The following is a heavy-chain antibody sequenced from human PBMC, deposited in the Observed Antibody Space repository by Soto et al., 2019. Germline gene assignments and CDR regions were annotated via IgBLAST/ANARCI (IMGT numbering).Heavy chain of an antibody. Sequence: EVQLVESGGGLVKPGGSLRLSCAASGFTFSNAWMSWVRQAPGKGLEWVGRIKSKTDDGTTDYAAPVKGRFTISRDDSKNTLYLQMNNLKTEDTAVYYCTTDLPGGYYGSGSYYNVRYYGMDVWGQGTTVTVSS. CDR2: IKSKTDDGTT. J-gene: IGHJ6*02. V-gene: IGHV3-15*01. D-gene: IGHD3-10*01. CDR3: TTDLPGGYYGSGSYYNVRYYGMDV. CDR1: GFTFSNAW.